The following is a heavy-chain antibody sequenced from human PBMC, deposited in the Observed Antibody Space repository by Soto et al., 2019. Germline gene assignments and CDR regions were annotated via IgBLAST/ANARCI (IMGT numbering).Heavy chain of an antibody. CDR2: ISAYNGNT. Sequence: ASVKVSCKASGYTFTSYGISWVRQAPGQGLEWMGWISAYNGNTNYAQKLQGRVTMTTDTSTRTANMELRSLRSEDTAVYYRERDAQGHRIDVFEIWGQGTRATVS. CDR3: ERDAQGHRIDVFEI. V-gene: IGHV1-18*01. CDR1: GYTFTSYG. J-gene: IGHJ3*02.